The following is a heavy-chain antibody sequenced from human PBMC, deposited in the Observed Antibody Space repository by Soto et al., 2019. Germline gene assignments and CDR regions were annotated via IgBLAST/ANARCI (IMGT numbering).Heavy chain of an antibody. CDR3: VRAVIRGVIISHFDP. J-gene: IGHJ5*02. Sequence: QVQLVQSGAEVKEPGSSVKVSCKTYGGTFSTYATSWVRQAPGQGLEWMGGIIPMFGAPNYAQRFLGRVPITADEPTSTVFMELISLRSEDTAVYYCVRAVIRGVIISHFDPWGQGTLVTVSS. D-gene: IGHD3-10*01. CDR2: IIPMFGAP. V-gene: IGHV1-69*12. CDR1: GGTFSTYA.